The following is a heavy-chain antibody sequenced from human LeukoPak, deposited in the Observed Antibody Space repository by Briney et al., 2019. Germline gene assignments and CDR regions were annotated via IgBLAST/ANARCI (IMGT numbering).Heavy chain of an antibody. Sequence: PGGSLRLSCAASGFTFSTYSMNWLRLAPGKGREWVANIKQDGSEKYYVASVKGRFTISRDNAKNSLYLQMNSLRAEDTALSYCATDPFRHYYYGMDVWGQGTTVTVSS. CDR1: GFTFSTYS. CDR2: IKQDGSEK. D-gene: IGHD2/OR15-2a*01. J-gene: IGHJ6*02. CDR3: ATDPFRHYYYGMDV. V-gene: IGHV3-7*01.